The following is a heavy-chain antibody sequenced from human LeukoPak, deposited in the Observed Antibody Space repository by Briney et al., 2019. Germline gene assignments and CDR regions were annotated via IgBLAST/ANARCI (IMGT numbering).Heavy chain of an antibody. CDR2: IYYSGST. D-gene: IGHD3-10*01. V-gene: IGHV4-59*08. CDR1: GGSISIYY. Sequence: SETLSLTCTVSGGSISIYYWSWIRQPPGKGLEWIGYIYYSGSTNYNPSLKSRVTISVDTSSNQFSLKLNSVTAADTAVYYCARRAYGSGSFNRYHFDYWGQATLVAVSS. J-gene: IGHJ4*02. CDR3: ARRAYGSGSFNRYHFDY.